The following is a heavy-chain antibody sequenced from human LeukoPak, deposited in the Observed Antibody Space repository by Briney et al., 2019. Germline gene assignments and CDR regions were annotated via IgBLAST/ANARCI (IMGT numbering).Heavy chain of an antibody. CDR1: GVSISSYY. J-gene: IGHJ3*02. Sequence: SETLSLTCTVSGVSISSYYWSWIRQPPGKGLEWIGYIYYSGGTNYNPSLKSRVTISVDTSKNQFSLKLSSVTAADTAVYYCARVPVVGATAEVAFDIWGQGTMVTVSS. D-gene: IGHD1-26*01. V-gene: IGHV4-59*01. CDR2: IYYSGGT. CDR3: ARVPVVGATAEVAFDI.